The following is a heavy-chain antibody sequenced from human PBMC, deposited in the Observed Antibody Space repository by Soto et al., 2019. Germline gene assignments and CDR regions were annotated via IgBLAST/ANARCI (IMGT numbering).Heavy chain of an antibody. CDR2: IKQDGSEE. CDR1: GFTFSSYW. CDR3: AKDGFSAIFGVVSFLRYGMDV. V-gene: IGHV3-7*01. Sequence: PGGSLRLSCAASGFTFSSYWMSWVRQAPGKGLEWVANIKQDGSEEYYVDSVKGRFTISRDNAKNSLYLQMNSLRAEDTAVYYCAKDGFSAIFGVVSFLRYGMDVWGQGTTVTVSS. J-gene: IGHJ6*02. D-gene: IGHD3-3*01.